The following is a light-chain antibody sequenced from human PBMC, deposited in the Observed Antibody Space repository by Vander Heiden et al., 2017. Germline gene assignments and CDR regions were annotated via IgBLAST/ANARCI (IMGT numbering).Light chain of an antibody. CDR3: QSYDSSLSGPVV. Sequence: QSVLTQPPSVSGAPGQRVTISCTGSSSNIGAGYDVHWYQQLPGTAPKLLIYGNNNRPSGVPDRFSGSKSGTSASQAITGLQAEDEADYYCQSYDSSLSGPVVFGGGTKLTVL. CDR1: SSNIGAGYD. CDR2: GNN. J-gene: IGLJ2*01. V-gene: IGLV1-40*01.